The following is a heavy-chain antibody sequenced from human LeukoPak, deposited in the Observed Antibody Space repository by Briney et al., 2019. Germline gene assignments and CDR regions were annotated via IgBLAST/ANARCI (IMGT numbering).Heavy chain of an antibody. J-gene: IGHJ4*02. CDR1: GESFSGYY. CDR2: INHSGST. D-gene: IGHD5-12*01. CDR3: ARGGGYASPIGY. Sequence: PSETLSLTCAVYGESFSGYYWSWIRQPPGKGLEWIGEINHSGSTNYNPSLKSRVTISVDTSKNQFSLKLSSVTAADTAAYYCARGGGYASPIGYWGQGALVAVSS. V-gene: IGHV4-34*01.